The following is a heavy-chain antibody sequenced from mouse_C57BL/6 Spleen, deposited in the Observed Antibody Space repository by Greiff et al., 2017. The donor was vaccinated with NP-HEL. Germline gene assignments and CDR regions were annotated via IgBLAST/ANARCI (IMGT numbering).Heavy chain of an antibody. V-gene: IGHV1-62-3*01. CDR3: ARVLYDTDFYFDY. Sequence: VQLQQPGAELVKPGASVKLSCKASGYTFTSYWMHWVKQRPGRGLEWIGRIDPNNGGTIYNQKFKGKATLTVDKSSSTAYMELRSLTSEDTAVYYCARVLYDTDFYFDYWGQGTTLTVSS. CDR2: IDPNNGGT. CDR1: GYTFTSYW. J-gene: IGHJ2*01. D-gene: IGHD2-12*01.